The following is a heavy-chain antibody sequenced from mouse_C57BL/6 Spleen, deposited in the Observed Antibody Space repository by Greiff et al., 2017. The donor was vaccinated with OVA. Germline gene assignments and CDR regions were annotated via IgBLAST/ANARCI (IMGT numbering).Heavy chain of an antibody. D-gene: IGHD1-2*01. CDR1: GYTFTSYW. CDR3: ARGDYYGGYFDV. CDR2: IHPNSGST. J-gene: IGHJ1*03. Sequence: QVQLKESGAELVKPGASVKLSCKASGYTFTSYWMHWVKQRPGQGLEWIGMIHPNSGSTNYNEKFKSKATLTVDESSSTAYMQLSSLTSEDSAVYYCARGDYYGGYFDVWGTGTTVTVSS. V-gene: IGHV1-64*01.